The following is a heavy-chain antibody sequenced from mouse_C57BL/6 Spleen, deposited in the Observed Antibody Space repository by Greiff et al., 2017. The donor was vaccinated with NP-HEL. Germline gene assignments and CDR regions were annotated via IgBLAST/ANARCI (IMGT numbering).Heavy chain of an antibody. Sequence: EVKVEESGPGLAKPSQTLSLTCSVTGYSITSDYWHWIRKFPGHKLEYIGYISSSGSTSYNPSLNSRISITRDTSKNHYYLQLNSVTTEDTATYYCASGAYYRYFDGWGTGTTVTVSS. CDR2: ISSSGST. CDR3: ASGAYYRYFDG. V-gene: IGHV3-8*01. CDR1: GYSITSDY. D-gene: IGHD6-5*01. J-gene: IGHJ1*03.